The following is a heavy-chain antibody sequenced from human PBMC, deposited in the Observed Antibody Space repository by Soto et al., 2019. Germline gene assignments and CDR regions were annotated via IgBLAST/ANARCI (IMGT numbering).Heavy chain of an antibody. CDR1: GGSINYNSYY. V-gene: IGHV4-39*02. Sequence: QLKLQESGPGLVKPSETLSLTCSVSGGSINYNSYYWVWIRQPPGKGLEWVGGIFYTGTTYYSPSLKDRVTISVDTSKNSFSLNLTSVTAADTAVYFCARLVVVAPVANAWGQGTLVTVSS. CDR3: ARLVVVAPVANA. D-gene: IGHD2-2*01. CDR2: IFYTGTT. J-gene: IGHJ5*02.